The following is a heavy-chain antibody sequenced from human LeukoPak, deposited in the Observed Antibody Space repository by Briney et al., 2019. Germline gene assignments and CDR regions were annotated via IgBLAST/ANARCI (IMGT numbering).Heavy chain of an antibody. V-gene: IGHV1-18*01. CDR3: AREGRSDIVVVPAALDY. CDR1: GYTFTSYG. Sequence: ASVKVSCKASGYTFTSYGISWARQAPGQGLEWMGWISAYNGNTNYAQKLQGRVTMTTDTSTSTAYMELRSLRSDDTAVYYCAREGRSDIVVVPAALDYWGQGTLVTVSS. CDR2: ISAYNGNT. J-gene: IGHJ4*02. D-gene: IGHD2-2*01.